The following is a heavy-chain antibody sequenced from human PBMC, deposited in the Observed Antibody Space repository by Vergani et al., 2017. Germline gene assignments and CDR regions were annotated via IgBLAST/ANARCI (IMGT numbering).Heavy chain of an antibody. J-gene: IGHJ4*02. CDR1: GFTFSSYA. CDR3: AIVVQEDTAMVKLWWDYSFDSSARGDY. Sequence: EVQLLESGGGLVQPGGSLRLSCAASGFTFSSYAMSWVRQAPGKGLEWVSAISGSGGSTYYADSVKGRFTITRDNSKNTLYLQMNSLRAEDTAVYYCAIVVQEDTAMVKLWWDYSFDSSARGDYWGQGTLVTVSS. D-gene: IGHD5-18*01. V-gene: IGHV3-23*01. CDR2: ISGSGGST.